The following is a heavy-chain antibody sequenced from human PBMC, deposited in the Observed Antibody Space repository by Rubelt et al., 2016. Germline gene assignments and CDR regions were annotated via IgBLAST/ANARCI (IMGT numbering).Heavy chain of an antibody. Sequence: QVQLQESGPGLVKPSETLSLTCTVSGDSITSGYYWAWIRQPPGRGLEWIGSIYYSGSTYYHPSLKSRVTISVDTSKNQFSLKLSSGTAADTAVYYCARHAFIVTTGSFWDFWGQGTLVTVSS. CDR1: GDSITSGYY. J-gene: IGHJ4*02. D-gene: IGHD4-17*01. CDR2: IYYSGST. V-gene: IGHV4-38-2*02. CDR3: ARHAFIVTTGSFWDF.